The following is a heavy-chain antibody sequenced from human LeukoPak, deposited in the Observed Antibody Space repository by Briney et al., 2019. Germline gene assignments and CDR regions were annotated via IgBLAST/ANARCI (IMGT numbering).Heavy chain of an antibody. D-gene: IGHD6-19*01. CDR1: GGSISSYY. V-gene: IGHV4-59*12. J-gene: IGHJ4*02. Sequence: PSETLSLTCTVSGGSISSYYWSWIRQPPGKELEWIGYIYYSGSTNYNPSLKSRVTISVDTSKNQFSLKLSSVTAADTAVYYCARARYSSGWYEGFDYWGQGTLVTVSS. CDR2: IYYSGST. CDR3: ARARYSSGWYEGFDY.